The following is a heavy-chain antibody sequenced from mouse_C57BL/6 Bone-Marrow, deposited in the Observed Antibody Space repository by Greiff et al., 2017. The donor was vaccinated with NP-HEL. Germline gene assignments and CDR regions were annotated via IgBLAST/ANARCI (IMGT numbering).Heavy chain of an antibody. CDR3: AKRGPNWGDFAY. CDR1: GYAFSSSC. V-gene: IGHV1-82*01. J-gene: IGHJ3*01. Sequence: QVQLQQSGPELVKPGASVKISCKASGYAFSSSCMNWVKQRPGKGLEWIGRISPGDGDATYTGKFKGKATLTADKSSSTAYMQLSSLTSEDSAVYFCAKRGPNWGDFAYWGQGTLVTVSA. D-gene: IGHD4-1*01. CDR2: ISPGDGDA.